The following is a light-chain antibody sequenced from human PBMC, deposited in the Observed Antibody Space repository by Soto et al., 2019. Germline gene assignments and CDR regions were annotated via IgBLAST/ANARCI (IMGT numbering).Light chain of an antibody. J-gene: IGKJ2*01. CDR1: QSLNNN. CDR3: QQYNKWHPYT. V-gene: IGKV3-15*01. Sequence: EIVMTQSPATLSVSPGERATLSCRASQSLNNNLAWYQQKPGQAPRLLIYGASTRATGIPARFSGSGSGTELTLTISSLQSADFAVYYCQQYNKWHPYTFGQGTKLEIK. CDR2: GAS.